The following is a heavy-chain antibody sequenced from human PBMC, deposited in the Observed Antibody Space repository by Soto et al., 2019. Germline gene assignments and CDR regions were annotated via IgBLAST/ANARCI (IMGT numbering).Heavy chain of an antibody. CDR1: GYTFTSYD. V-gene: IGHV1-8*01. CDR3: ARGTFGGVLAPGGMDV. D-gene: IGHD3-16*01. Sequence: ASVKVSCKASGYTFTSYDINWVRQANGQGLEWMGWMNPNSGNTGYAQKFQGRVTMTRNTSISTAYMELSSLRSEDTAVYYCARGTFGGVLAPGGMDVWGQGTTVTVSS. J-gene: IGHJ6*02. CDR2: MNPNSGNT.